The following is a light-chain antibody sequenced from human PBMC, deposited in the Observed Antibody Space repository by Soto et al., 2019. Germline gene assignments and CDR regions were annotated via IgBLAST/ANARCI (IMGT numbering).Light chain of an antibody. CDR2: AAS. CDR3: QQSYSAPT. Sequence: IQMTQSPSSLSASAGDRVTITCRASQSISIYLNWYQQKPGKAPKLLIYAASSLQSGVPSRFSGSGSGTDFTLTISSLQPEDFATYSCQQSYSAPTFGQGTKLEIK. V-gene: IGKV1-39*01. J-gene: IGKJ2*01. CDR1: QSISIY.